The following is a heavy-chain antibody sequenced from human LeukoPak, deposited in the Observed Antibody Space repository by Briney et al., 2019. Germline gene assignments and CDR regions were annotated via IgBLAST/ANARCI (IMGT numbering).Heavy chain of an antibody. CDR1: GYTFTGYY. CDR2: INPKSGGT. V-gene: IGHV1-2*02. D-gene: IGHD3-9*01. Sequence: ASVKVSCKASGYTFTGYYMHWVRQAPGQGLEWMGWINPKSGGTNEAQRFHDRVTMTRDTSIRTAYMEVSRLRSDDTAVYYCARSPDILTGENFDYWGQGTLVTVSS. CDR3: ARSPDILTGENFDY. J-gene: IGHJ4*02.